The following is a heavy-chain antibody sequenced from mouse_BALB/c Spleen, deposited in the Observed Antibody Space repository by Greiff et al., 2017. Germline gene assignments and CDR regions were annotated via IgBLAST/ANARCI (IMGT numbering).Heavy chain of an antibody. D-gene: IGHD1-1*01. Sequence: EVMLVESGGGLVKPGGSLKLSCAASGFAFSSYDMSWVRQTPEKRLEWVAYISSGGGSTYYPDTVKGRFTISRDNAKNTLYLQMSSLKSEDTAMYYCARPHYYYGSSYTWFAYWGQGTLVTVSA. CDR1: GFAFSSYD. V-gene: IGHV5-12-1*01. J-gene: IGHJ3*01. CDR3: ARPHYYYGSSYTWFAY. CDR2: ISSGGGST.